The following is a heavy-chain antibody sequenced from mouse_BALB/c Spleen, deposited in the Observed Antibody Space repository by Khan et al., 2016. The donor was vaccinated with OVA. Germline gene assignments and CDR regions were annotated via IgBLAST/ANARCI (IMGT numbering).Heavy chain of an antibody. V-gene: IGHV1-4*01. CDR1: GYTFTSYT. CDR2: INPSNGYT. J-gene: IGHJ3*01. D-gene: IGHD2-14*01. CDR3: VRDGAYHRNDGWFAY. Sequence: QVQLKESGAELARPGASVKMSCKASGYTFTSYTIHWIKLRPGQGLEWIGFINPSNGYTNYNQKFKDKATLTADKSCTTVYMQLSSLTSDDSAVYNCVRDGAYHRNDGWFAYWGQGTLVTVSA.